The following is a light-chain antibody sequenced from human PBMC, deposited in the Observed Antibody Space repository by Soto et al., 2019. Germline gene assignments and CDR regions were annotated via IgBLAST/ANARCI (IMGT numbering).Light chain of an antibody. CDR2: GAS. Sequence: EIVLTQSPGTLSVSPGEGVTLSCRASQSVSSSHLAWYQQKPGQAPRLLIYGASSRATGIPDRFSGSGSGTDFALTISRLEPEDFALYYCQQYGSSSLTFGPGTKVDIK. J-gene: IGKJ3*01. CDR3: QQYGSSSLT. CDR1: QSVSSSH. V-gene: IGKV3-20*01.